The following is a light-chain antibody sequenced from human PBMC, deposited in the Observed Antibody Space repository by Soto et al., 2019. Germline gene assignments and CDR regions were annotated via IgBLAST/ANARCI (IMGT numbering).Light chain of an antibody. V-gene: IGKV3-11*01. CDR2: DAS. J-gene: IGKJ4*01. CDR3: QQRSNWPPALT. CDR1: QSVSSY. Sequence: EIVLTQSPATLSLSPGERATLSCRASQSVSSYLAWYQQKPGQAPRLLIYDASNRAPGIPASFSGSGSGTDFTLTISSREPEDFAGYYCQQRSNWPPALTFGGGTKVEIK.